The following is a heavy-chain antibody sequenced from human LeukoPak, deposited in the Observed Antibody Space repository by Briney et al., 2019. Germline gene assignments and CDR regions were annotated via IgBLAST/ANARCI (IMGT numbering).Heavy chain of an antibody. J-gene: IGHJ4*02. CDR2: INWNCGSP. Sequence: GGSLRLSCAASGFTFDDYGMRWVRQAPGKGLEWVSGINWNCGSPGYADSVKGRFTISRDNAKNSLYLQMNSLRAEDTALYYCARSVAASRDYWGQGTLVTVSS. CDR1: GFTFDDYG. V-gene: IGHV3-20*04. D-gene: IGHD2-15*01. CDR3: ARSVAASRDY.